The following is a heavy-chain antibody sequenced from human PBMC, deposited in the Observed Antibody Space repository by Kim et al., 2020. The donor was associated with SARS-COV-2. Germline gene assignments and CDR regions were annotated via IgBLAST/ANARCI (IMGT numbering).Heavy chain of an antibody. CDR3: ARATMLDRYGMDV. D-gene: IGHD2-2*03. V-gene: IGHV1-2*02. J-gene: IGHJ6*02. Sequence: ARKFQGRVTMTRDTSISTAYMELSRLRSDDTAVYYCARATMLDRYGMDVWGQGTTVTVSS.